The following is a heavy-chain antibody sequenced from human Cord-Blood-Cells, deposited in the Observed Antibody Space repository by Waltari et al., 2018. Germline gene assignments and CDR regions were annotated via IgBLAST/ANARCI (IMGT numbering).Heavy chain of an antibody. V-gene: IGHV4-59*01. Sequence: QVQLQESGPGLVKPSETLSLTCTASGGSISSYYWSWIRQPPGKGLEWIGYIYCSGRTNYHPSLKRLVTISVDTSKNRFSLKLSSVTAADTAVYYCARVERGYCSGGSCYYWYFDLWGRGTLVTVSS. CDR1: GGSISSYY. J-gene: IGHJ2*01. D-gene: IGHD2-15*01. CDR2: IYCSGRT. CDR3: ARVERGYCSGGSCYYWYFDL.